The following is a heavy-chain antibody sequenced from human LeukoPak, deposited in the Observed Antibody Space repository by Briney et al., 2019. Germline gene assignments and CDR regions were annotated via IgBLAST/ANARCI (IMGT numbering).Heavy chain of an antibody. Sequence: GGSLRLSCAASGFTFSSYGMHWVRQAPGKGLEWVAVISYDGSNKYYADSVKGRFTISRDNAKNSLYLQMNSLGAEDTALYYCAKDMRGIVGVIDYWGQGTLVTVSS. CDR3: AKDMRGIVGVIDY. V-gene: IGHV3-30*18. CDR1: GFTFSSYG. D-gene: IGHD1-26*01. CDR2: ISYDGSNK. J-gene: IGHJ4*02.